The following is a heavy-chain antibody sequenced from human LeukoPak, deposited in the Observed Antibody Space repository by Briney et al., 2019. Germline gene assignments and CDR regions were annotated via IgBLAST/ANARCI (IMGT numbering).Heavy chain of an antibody. CDR3: ARDSPMHYYMDV. V-gene: IGHV3-21*01. CDR2: ISSSSSYI. Sequence: GGSLRLSCAASGFTFSSYWMSWVRQAPGKGLEWVSSISSSSSYIYYADSVKGRFTISRDNAKNSLYLQMNSLRAEDTAVYYCARDSPMHYYMDVWGKGTTVTVSS. CDR1: GFTFSSYW. J-gene: IGHJ6*03.